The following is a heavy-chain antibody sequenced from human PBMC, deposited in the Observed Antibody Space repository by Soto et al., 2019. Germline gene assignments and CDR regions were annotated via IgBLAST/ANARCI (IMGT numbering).Heavy chain of an antibody. J-gene: IGHJ4*02. CDR1: GFTFSTYD. Sequence: QVQLVQSGAEVKKPGASVKVSCKASGFTFSTYDIHWVRQATGQGLEWMGWMNPNSGNAGYAQKFQGRVTMTRNTSISTAYMELSSLTSEETALYYCTRRKERSGPHYFDYWGQGSLVTVSS. CDR3: TRRKERSGPHYFDY. V-gene: IGHV1-8*01. CDR2: MNPNSGNA. D-gene: IGHD6-25*01.